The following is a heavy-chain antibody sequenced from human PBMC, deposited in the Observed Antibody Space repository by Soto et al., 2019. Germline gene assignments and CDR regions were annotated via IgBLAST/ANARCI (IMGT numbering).Heavy chain of an antibody. D-gene: IGHD5-12*01. CDR2: ISAYNGNT. J-gene: IGHJ3*02. CDR3: VSSDGYNPLGAFDI. CDR1: GYTFTSYG. Sequence: GASVKVSCKASGYTFTSYGISWVRQAPGQGLEWMGWISAYNGNTNYAQKLQGRVTMTTDTSTSTAYMELRSLRSDDTAVYYCVSSDGYNPLGAFDIWGQGTMVTVSS. V-gene: IGHV1-18*01.